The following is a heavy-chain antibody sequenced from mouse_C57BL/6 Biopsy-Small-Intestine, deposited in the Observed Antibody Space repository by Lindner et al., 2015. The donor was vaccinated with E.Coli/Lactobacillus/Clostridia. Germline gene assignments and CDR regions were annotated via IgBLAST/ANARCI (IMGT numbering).Heavy chain of an antibody. J-gene: IGHJ4*01. CDR1: GYTSTRYY. V-gene: IGHV1-64*01. Sequence: SVKVSCKASGYTSTRYYMHWVRQAPGQGLEWMGIINPSGGTTTYAQTFQGRVTMIRDTSTSAVYMELNNLKYEDTAIYYCAGKTSYDILTAYTQLDSWGQGTLVTVSS. D-gene: IGHD2-12*01. CDR3: AGKTSYDILTAYTQLDS. CDR2: INPSGGTT.